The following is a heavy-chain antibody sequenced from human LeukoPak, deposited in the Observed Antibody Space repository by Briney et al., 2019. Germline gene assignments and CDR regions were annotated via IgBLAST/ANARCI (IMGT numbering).Heavy chain of an antibody. J-gene: IGHJ4*02. D-gene: IGHD3-22*01. V-gene: IGHV1-69*13. CDR3: ARATSGYYDYFDY. Sequence: GASVKVSCKASGGTFSSYAISWVRQAPGQGLEWMGGINPIFGTANYAQKFQGRVTITADESTSTAYMELSSLRSEATAVYYCARATSGYYDYFDYWGQGTLVTVSS. CDR2: INPIFGTA. CDR1: GGTFSSYA.